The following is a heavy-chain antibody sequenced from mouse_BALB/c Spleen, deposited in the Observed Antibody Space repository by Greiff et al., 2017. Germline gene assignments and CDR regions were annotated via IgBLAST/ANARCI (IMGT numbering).Heavy chain of an antibody. CDR1: GFTFSSYA. D-gene: IGHD2-1*01. V-gene: IGHV5-9-4*01. J-gene: IGHJ4*01. CDR2: ISSGGSYT. Sequence: EVMLVESGGGLVKPGGSLKLSCAASGFTFSSYAMSWVRQSPEKRLEWVAEISSGGSYTYYPDTVTGRFTISRDNAKNTLYLEMSSLRSEDTAMYDCARDMVTTRPYYAMDYWGQGTSVTVSS. CDR3: ARDMVTTRPYYAMDY.